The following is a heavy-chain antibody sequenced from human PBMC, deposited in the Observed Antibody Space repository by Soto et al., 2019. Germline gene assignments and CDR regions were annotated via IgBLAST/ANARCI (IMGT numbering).Heavy chain of an antibody. D-gene: IGHD4-17*01. J-gene: IGHJ4*02. Sequence: QVQLVESGGGVVQPGRSLRLSCAASGFTFSSYGMHWVRQAPGKGLEWVAVISYDGSNKYYADSVKGRFTISRDNSKNTLYLQMNSLRAEDMAVYYCAKIGAQYGDYFHSFDYWGQGTLVTVSS. CDR1: GFTFSSYG. CDR2: ISYDGSNK. V-gene: IGHV3-30*18. CDR3: AKIGAQYGDYFHSFDY.